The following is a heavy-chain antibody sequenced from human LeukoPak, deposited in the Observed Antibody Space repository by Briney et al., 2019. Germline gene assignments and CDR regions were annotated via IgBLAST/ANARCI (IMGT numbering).Heavy chain of an antibody. CDR3: ARNRAPDELLMDGMDV. Sequence: ASVTVSCTASGGTFSIYAISWVRQAPGQGLEWMGGIIPIFGTANYAQKFQGRVTITADESTSTAYMELSSLRSEDTAVYYCARNRAPDELLMDGMDVWGQGTTVTVSS. J-gene: IGHJ6*02. CDR2: IIPIFGTA. CDR1: GGTFSIYA. D-gene: IGHD1-26*01. V-gene: IGHV1-69*13.